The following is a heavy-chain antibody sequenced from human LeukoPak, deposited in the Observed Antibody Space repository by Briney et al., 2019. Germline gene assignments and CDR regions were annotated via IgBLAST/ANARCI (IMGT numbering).Heavy chain of an antibody. CDR2: ISSNGDST. CDR1: GFTFSSYE. CDR3: ARGTDSSARRYFIRPYYFDY. J-gene: IGHJ4*02. V-gene: IGHV3-64*01. Sequence: GGSLRLSCAASGFTFSSYEMHWVRQAPGKGLEYVSAISSNGDSTYYANFVKGRFTISRDNAKNSLYLQMNSLRAEDTAVYYCARGTDSSARRYFIRPYYFDYWGQGTLVTVSS. D-gene: IGHD3-22*01.